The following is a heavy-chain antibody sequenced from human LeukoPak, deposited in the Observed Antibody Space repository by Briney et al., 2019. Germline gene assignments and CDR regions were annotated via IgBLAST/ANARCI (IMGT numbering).Heavy chain of an antibody. Sequence: SETLSLTCTVSGGSISSYYWSWIRQPAGKGLEWIGSIHYSGSTNYNPSLKSRVTISVDTSKNQFSLKLSSVTAADTAVYYCARGHCSGGSCYSYYYYNYMDVWGKGTTVTVSS. CDR1: GGSISSYY. J-gene: IGHJ6*03. CDR2: IHYSGST. CDR3: ARGHCSGGSCYSYYYYNYMDV. D-gene: IGHD2-15*01. V-gene: IGHV4-4*07.